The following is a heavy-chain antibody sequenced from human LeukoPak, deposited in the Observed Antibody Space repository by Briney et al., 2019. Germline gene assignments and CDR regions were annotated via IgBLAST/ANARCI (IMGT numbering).Heavy chain of an antibody. CDR1: GGSISSSSYY. CDR3: ARDPTVTTEGYYFDY. CDR2: LYYSGST. D-gene: IGHD4-17*01. J-gene: IGHJ4*02. Sequence: SETLSLTCTVSGGSISSSSYYWGWIRQPPGKGLEWIGSLYYSGSTYYNPSLKSRVTISVDTSKNQFSLKLSSVTAADTAVYYCARDPTVTTEGYYFDYWGQGTLVTVSS. V-gene: IGHV4-39*07.